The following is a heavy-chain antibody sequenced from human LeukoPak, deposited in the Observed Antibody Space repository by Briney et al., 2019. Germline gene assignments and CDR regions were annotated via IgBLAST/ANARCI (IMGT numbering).Heavy chain of an antibody. V-gene: IGHV4-34*01. CDR2: INHSGST. J-gene: IGHJ5*02. Sequence: SSETLSLTCAGYGGSFSGYYWSWIRQPPGKGLEWMGEINHSGSTNYNPSLKSRVTISVDTSKNQFSVKLSSVTAADTAVYYCARHNRYGYSYDSSGYYLDWFDPWGQGTLVTVSS. CDR3: ARHNRYGYSYDSSGYYLDWFDP. D-gene: IGHD3-22*01. CDR1: GGSFSGYY.